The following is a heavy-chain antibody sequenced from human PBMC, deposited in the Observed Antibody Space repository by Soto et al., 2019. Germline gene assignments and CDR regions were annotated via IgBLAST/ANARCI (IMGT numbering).Heavy chain of an antibody. CDR1: GYTFTSYY. V-gene: IGHV1-46*01. CDR2: INPSGGST. J-gene: IGHJ4*02. D-gene: IGHD3-22*01. Sequence: QVQLVQSGAEVQKPGASVKASCKASGYTFTSYYMHWVLQAPGQGLEWMGIINPSGGSTSYAQKFQGRATMTRDTSTSTVCMALGSLRSEDTAVYYCARGPGAYYYDSSGYYSNGYWGQGTLVTVSS. CDR3: ARGPGAYYYDSSGYYSNGY.